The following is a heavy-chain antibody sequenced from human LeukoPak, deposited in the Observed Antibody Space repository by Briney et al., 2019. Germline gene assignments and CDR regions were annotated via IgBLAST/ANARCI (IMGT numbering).Heavy chain of an antibody. D-gene: IGHD1-1*01. V-gene: IGHV3-21*01. Sequence: GGSLRLSCAASGFTFTSYGMHWVRQAPGKGLEWVSSISSSSSRYIYYADSVKGRFTISRDNAKNSLYLQMNSLRAEDTAVYYCARDRLAGTNAFDIWGQGTMVTVSS. CDR1: GFTFTSYG. J-gene: IGHJ3*02. CDR2: ISSSSSRYI. CDR3: ARDRLAGTNAFDI.